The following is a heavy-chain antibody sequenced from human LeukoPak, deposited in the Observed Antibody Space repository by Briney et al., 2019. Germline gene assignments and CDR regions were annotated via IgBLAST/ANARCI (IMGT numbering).Heavy chain of an antibody. CDR1: GFTFSSYW. D-gene: IGHD5-18*01. J-gene: IGHJ4*02. V-gene: IGHV3-74*01. CDR2: IKSDGSTT. CDR3: ARAVDTHFDY. Sequence: GGSLRLSCAASGFTFSSYWMHWVRQAPGKGLVWVSRIKSDGSTTTYADSVKGRFTISRDNAKNTLYLQMNSLRAEDTAVYYCARAVDTHFDYWGQGTLVTVSS.